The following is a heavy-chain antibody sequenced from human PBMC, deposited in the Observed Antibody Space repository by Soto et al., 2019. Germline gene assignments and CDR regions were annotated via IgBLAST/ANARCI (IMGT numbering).Heavy chain of an antibody. Sequence: ASVKVSCKASGYTFTSYGISWVRQAPGQGLEWMGWISAYNGNTNYAQKLQGRVTMTTDTSTSTAYMELRSLRSDDTAVYYCARAPLFSRGTTHQRARGYYYMDVWGKGTTVTVSS. D-gene: IGHD1-1*01. J-gene: IGHJ6*03. V-gene: IGHV1-18*01. CDR2: ISAYNGNT. CDR1: GYTFTSYG. CDR3: ARAPLFSRGTTHQRARGYYYMDV.